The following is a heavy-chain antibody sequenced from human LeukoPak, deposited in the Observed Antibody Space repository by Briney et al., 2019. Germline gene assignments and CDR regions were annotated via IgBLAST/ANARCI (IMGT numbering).Heavy chain of an antibody. CDR2: IYSDGGGK. D-gene: IGHD6-19*01. Sequence: PGGSLRLSCAASGFSFSNYVMHWVRQAPGKGLEWVAIIYSDGGGKSYAISVKGRFTISRDNSKNTLYLQMNSLRAEDTAVYYCAKDQFARGWDYLDSWGQGTLVTVSS. J-gene: IGHJ4*02. V-gene: IGHV3-33*03. CDR3: AKDQFARGWDYLDS. CDR1: GFSFSNYV.